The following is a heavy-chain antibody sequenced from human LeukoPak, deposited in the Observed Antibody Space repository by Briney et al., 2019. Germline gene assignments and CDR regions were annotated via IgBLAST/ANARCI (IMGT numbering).Heavy chain of an antibody. CDR3: ARDPYYYGSGIWGYFDY. D-gene: IGHD3-10*01. CDR2: IWYDGSNT. Sequence: PGRSLRLSCAASGFTFSSYGMHWVRQAPGKGLEWVAVIWYDGSNTYYADSVKGRFTIFRDNSKNTLDVQMNSLRAEDTAVYYCARDPYYYGSGIWGYFDYWGQGTLVTVSS. V-gene: IGHV3-33*01. J-gene: IGHJ4*02. CDR1: GFTFSSYG.